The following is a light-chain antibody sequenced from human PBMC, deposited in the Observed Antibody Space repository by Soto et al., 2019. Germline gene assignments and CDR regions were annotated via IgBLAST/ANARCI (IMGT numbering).Light chain of an antibody. CDR3: SSYTSSSTLPQNV. V-gene: IGLV2-14*01. CDR2: DVS. CDR1: SSDVGGYNY. J-gene: IGLJ1*01. Sequence: QSALTQPASVSGSPGQSITISCTGTSSDVGGYNYVSWYQQHPGKAPKLMIYDVSNRPSGVSNRFSGSKSGNTASLTISGLQAEDEADYYCSSYTSSSTLPQNVFGTGTKLTVL.